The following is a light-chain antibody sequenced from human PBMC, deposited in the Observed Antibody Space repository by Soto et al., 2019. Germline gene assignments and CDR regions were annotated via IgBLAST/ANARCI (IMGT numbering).Light chain of an antibody. CDR3: QQMYSAPLT. Sequence: IPMTQSPSSLSASVGDRVTITCRASQSSSLYLNGYRQKHGTAPTLLIYAASSLQSGVPSRFSGSGSETEFTLSISRLQPEDGATDVCQQMYSAPLTFCGGTKVDNK. J-gene: IGKJ4*01. CDR2: AAS. V-gene: IGKV1-39*01. CDR1: QSSSLY.